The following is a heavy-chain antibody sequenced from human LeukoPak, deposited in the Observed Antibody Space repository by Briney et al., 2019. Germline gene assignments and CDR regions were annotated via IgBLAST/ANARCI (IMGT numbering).Heavy chain of an antibody. Sequence: ASVKVSCKASGYTFTGYHLHWVRQAPGQGLEWMGWINPRSGGTNYAQKFQGRVTMTRDTSISTAYMDLSRLRSDDTAVYYCARPGDSGDSFDSWGQGTLVTVSS. CDR1: GYTFTGYH. D-gene: IGHD4-17*01. V-gene: IGHV1-2*02. CDR3: ARPGDSGDSFDS. J-gene: IGHJ4*02. CDR2: INPRSGGT.